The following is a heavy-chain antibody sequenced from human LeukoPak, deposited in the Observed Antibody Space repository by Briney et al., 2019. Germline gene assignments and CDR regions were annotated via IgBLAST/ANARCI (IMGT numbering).Heavy chain of an antibody. J-gene: IGHJ4*02. CDR1: GGSISSGGYS. D-gene: IGHD3-16*02. V-gene: IGHV4-30-2*01. CDR3: ARESPGIVFDY. Sequence: PSQTLSLTCAVSGGSISSGGYSWSWIRQPPGKGLEWIGYIYHSGSTYYNPSLKSRVTISVDRSKNQFSLKLSSVTAADTAVYYCARESPGIVFDYWGQGTLVTVSS. CDR2: IYHSGST.